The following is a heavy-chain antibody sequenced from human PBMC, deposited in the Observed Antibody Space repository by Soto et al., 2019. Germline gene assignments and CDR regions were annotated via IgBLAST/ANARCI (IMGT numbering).Heavy chain of an antibody. CDR3: ARGQQGYCTNGVFYPFDY. J-gene: IGHJ4*02. CDR2: INPNSGGT. CDR1: GYPFTGYY. D-gene: IGHD2-8*01. Sequence: ASLKVSCKASGYPFTGYYMHWVRQAPGQGLEWMGWINPNSGGTNYAQKFQGRVTMTRDTSISPAYMELSRLRSDDTAVYYCARGQQGYCTNGVFYPFDYWGQGTLVTVPS. V-gene: IGHV1-2*02.